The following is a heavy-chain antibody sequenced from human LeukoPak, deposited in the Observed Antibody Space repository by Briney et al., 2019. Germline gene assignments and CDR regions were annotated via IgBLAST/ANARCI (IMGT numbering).Heavy chain of an antibody. CDR3: ARELIQLVRDYYYYMDV. J-gene: IGHJ6*03. V-gene: IGHV4-39*07. CDR2: IYYSGST. D-gene: IGHD6-6*01. Sequence: NSSETLSLTCTVSGGSISSSSYYWGWIRQPPGKGLEWIGSIYYSGSTYYNPSLKSRVTISVDTSKNQFSLKLSSVTAADTAVYYCARELIQLVRDYYYYMDVWGKGTTVTVSS. CDR1: GGSISSSSYY.